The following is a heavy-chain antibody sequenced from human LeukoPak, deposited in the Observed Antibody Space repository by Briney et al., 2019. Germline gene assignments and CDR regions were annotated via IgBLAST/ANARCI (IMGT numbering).Heavy chain of an antibody. Sequence: GSLLLSCAASGFTFSIYWTHWVRQAPGKGLVWVSHINRDGSSTTHADSVKGRFTISRDNTKNSLYLQMNSLRAEDTAVFYCARDQYDTWSRRGDFDSWGQGTLVIVSS. CDR2: INRDGSST. V-gene: IGHV3-74*01. D-gene: IGHD3/OR15-3a*01. J-gene: IGHJ4*02. CDR3: ARDQYDTWSRRGDFDS. CDR1: GFTFSIYW.